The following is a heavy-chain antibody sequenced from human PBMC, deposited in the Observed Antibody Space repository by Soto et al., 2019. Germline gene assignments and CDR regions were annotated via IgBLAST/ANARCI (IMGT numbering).Heavy chain of an antibody. D-gene: IGHD6-19*01. J-gene: IGHJ4*02. CDR2: IYFTGST. CDR1: GHSLSSGGYY. CDR3: ARDWGSSGWPN. Sequence: SETLSLTCTVSGHSLSSGGYYWSWIRQHPGKGLEWVGYIYFTGSTLCNPSLKSRLAMSLDTSKNQFSLKLGSVTAADTAIYYCARDWGSSGWPNWGPGTLVT. V-gene: IGHV4-31*03.